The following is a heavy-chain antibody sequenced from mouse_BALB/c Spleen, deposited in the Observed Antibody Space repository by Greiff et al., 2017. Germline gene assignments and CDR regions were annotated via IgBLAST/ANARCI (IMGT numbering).Heavy chain of an antibody. CDR3: ARQEGYYRDCYAMDY. J-gene: IGHJ4*01. V-gene: IGHV2-6-2*01. CDR2: IWSDGST. Sequence: VQLQQSGPDLVAPSQFLSITCTVSGFSFTSYGVHWVRQPPGQGLEWLVVIWSDGSTTYNSALKSRLSISKDNSASQVFLKMNSLLTDETAMYYCARQEGYYRDCYAMDYWGQGTSVTVSS. CDR1: GFSFTSYG. D-gene: IGHD2-3*01.